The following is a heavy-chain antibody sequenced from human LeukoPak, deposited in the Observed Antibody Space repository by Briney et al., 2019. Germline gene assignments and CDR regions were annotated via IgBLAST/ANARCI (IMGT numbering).Heavy chain of an antibody. D-gene: IGHD5-18*01. Sequence: SETLSLTCDVSGDSLTSPNWWSWVRQPPGKGLQWIGEIYHSGSTSYNPSLKSRVTIAVDKSRNQFSLKLTSVIAADTAVYYCARVVDTAPYYFDYWGQGTLVTVSS. CDR3: ARVVDTAPYYFDY. CDR2: IYHSGST. CDR1: GDSLTSPNW. V-gene: IGHV4-4*02. J-gene: IGHJ4*02.